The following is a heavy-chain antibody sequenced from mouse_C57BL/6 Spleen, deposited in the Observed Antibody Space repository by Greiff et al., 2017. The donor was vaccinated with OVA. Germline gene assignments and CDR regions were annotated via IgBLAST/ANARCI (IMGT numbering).Heavy chain of an antibody. CDR3: ARNYGSSGGFAY. Sequence: EVKVVESGPELVKPGASVKISCKASGYSFTDYNMNWVKQSNGKSLEWIGVINPNYGTTSYNQKFKGKATLTVDQSSSTAYMQLNSLTSEDSAVYYCARNYGSSGGFAYWGQGTLVTVSA. D-gene: IGHD1-1*01. V-gene: IGHV1-39*01. CDR2: INPNYGTT. J-gene: IGHJ3*01. CDR1: GYSFTDYN.